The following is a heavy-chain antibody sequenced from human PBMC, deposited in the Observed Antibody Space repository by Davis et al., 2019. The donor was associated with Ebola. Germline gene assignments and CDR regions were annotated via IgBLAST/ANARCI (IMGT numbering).Heavy chain of an antibody. V-gene: IGHV1-8*01. D-gene: IGHD6-19*01. CDR1: GYTFTSYD. CDR2: MNPNTGNT. J-gene: IGHJ1*01. CDR3: ARGYTTGWLVNLLH. Sequence: ASVKVSCKASGYTFTSYDINWVRQATGQGLEWMGWMNPNTGNTGYAQKFQGRVTMTRDTSISTAYMELSSLRSEDTAVYYCARGYTTGWLVNLLHWGQGTLVTVSS.